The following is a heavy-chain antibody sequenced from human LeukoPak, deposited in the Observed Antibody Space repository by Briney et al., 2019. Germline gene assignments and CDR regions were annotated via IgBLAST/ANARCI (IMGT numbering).Heavy chain of an antibody. CDR2: INLNSGAT. V-gene: IGHV1-2*02. CDR3: ARVGYDFWSGYWFDP. D-gene: IGHD3-3*01. J-gene: IGHJ5*02. Sequence: GASVKVSCKASGFTFSKYYLHWVRQAPGQGLEWLGWINLNSGATKYAQNFQGRITMTTDTSTSTAYMELRSLRSDDTAVYYCARVGYDFWSGYWFDPWGQGTLVTVSS. CDR1: GFTFSKYY.